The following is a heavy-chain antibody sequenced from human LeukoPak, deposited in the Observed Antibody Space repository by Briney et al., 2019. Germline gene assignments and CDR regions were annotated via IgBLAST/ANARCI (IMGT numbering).Heavy chain of an antibody. V-gene: IGHV4-59*01. D-gene: IGHD4-23*01. CDR3: ARGNYGGNSLYYYYFDY. J-gene: IGHJ4*02. Sequence: PSETLSLTCTVSGGSISSYYWSWIRQPPGKGLEWIGYIYYSGSTNYNPPLKSRVTISVDTSKNQFSLKLSSVTAADTAVYYCARGNYGGNSLYYYYFDYWGQGTLVTVSS. CDR2: IYYSGST. CDR1: GGSISSYY.